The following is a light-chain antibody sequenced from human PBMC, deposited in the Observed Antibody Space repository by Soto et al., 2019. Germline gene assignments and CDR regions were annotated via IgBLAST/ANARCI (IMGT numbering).Light chain of an antibody. CDR2: ADN. V-gene: IGLV1-44*01. CDR3: AAWDDSLDAAV. J-gene: IGLJ7*01. Sequence: QSVLTQPPSASGTPGQSVIFSCSGSKSNIGIYPVTWYQQLPGRAPKLVLYADNERPSGVPYRFSGSKSGTSASLAISGLQSEDEADYYCAAWDDSLDAAVFGGGTQLTVL. CDR1: KSNIGIYP.